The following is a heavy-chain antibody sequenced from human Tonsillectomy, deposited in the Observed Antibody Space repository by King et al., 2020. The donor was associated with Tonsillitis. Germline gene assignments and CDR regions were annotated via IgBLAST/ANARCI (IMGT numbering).Heavy chain of an antibody. CDR2: SYYSGST. Sequence: VQLQESGPGLVKPSETLSLTCTVSGCAISNYYWNWIRQPPGKGLEWIGYSYYSGSTNYNPSLKSRVTISVNTSKNQFSLKLSSVTAADTAVYYCASPQYINSWLGFDIWGQGTMVTVSS. D-gene: IGHD6-13*01. CDR3: ASPQYINSWLGFDI. CDR1: GCAISNYY. J-gene: IGHJ3*02. V-gene: IGHV4-59*01.